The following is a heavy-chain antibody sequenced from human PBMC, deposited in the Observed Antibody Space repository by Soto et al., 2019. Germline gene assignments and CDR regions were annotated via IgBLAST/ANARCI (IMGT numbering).Heavy chain of an antibody. CDR2: ISYDGSNK. V-gene: IGHV3-30*18. CDR1: GFPFSSYC. J-gene: IGHJ6*02. D-gene: IGHD3-9*01. Sequence: PGGSLRLSCAASGFPFSSYCMHWVRQAPGKGLEWVAVISYDGSNKYYADSVKGRFTISRDNSKNTLYLQMNSLRAEDTAVYYCAKDLQYYDILTGYYRNYYYYGMDVWGQGTTVTVSS. CDR3: AKDLQYYDILTGYYRNYYYYGMDV.